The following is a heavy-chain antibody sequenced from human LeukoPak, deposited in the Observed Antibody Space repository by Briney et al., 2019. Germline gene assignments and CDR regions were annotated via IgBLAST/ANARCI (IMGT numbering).Heavy chain of an antibody. D-gene: IGHD3-10*01. CDR1: GASITNYY. Sequence: SETLSLTCSVSGASITNYYWSWIRQAPGKGLEWIGYIYYSGSTNYNPSLKSRVTISVDTSKNQFSLKLSSVTAADTAVYYCARVSAKYYYGSGSSFFDYWGQGTLVTVSS. V-gene: IGHV4-59*01. CDR3: ARVSAKYYYGSGSSFFDY. J-gene: IGHJ4*02. CDR2: IYYSGST.